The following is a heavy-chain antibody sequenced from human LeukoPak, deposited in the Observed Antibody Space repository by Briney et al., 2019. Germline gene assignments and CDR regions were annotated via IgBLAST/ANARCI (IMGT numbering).Heavy chain of an antibody. D-gene: IGHD3-3*01. J-gene: IGHJ4*02. CDR3: ARPDPPDDFWSGYYRY. Sequence: SETLPLTCTVSGGSISSYYWSWIRQPPGKGLEWIGYIYYSGSTNYNPSLKSRVTISVDTSKNQFSLKLSSVTADDTAVYYCARPDPPDDFWSGYYRYWGQGTLVTVSS. CDR2: IYYSGST. V-gene: IGHV4-59*01. CDR1: GGSISSYY.